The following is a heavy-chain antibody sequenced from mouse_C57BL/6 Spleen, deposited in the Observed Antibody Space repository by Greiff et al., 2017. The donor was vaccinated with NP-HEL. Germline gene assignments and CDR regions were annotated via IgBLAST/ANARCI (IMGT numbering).Heavy chain of an antibody. D-gene: IGHD2-4*01. Sequence: VQLQQSDPELAKPGASVTISCKPSGYTFTDYYMNWLKQSHGKSLEWIGDLNSNNGGTSYNRKFKGKATLTVAKYSSTTYMELRSLTSEDSAVYYCARRDYDVRYFDVWGTGTTVTVSS. V-gene: IGHV1-26*01. CDR2: LNSNNGGT. CDR3: ARRDYDVRYFDV. J-gene: IGHJ1*03. CDR1: GYTFTDYY.